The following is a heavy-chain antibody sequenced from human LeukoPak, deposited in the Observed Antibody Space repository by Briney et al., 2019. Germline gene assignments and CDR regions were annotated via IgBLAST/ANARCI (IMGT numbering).Heavy chain of an antibody. J-gene: IGHJ5*01. CDR2: INYSGTT. V-gene: IGHV4-59*08. D-gene: IGHD5-18*01. CDR1: GDSISTYY. CDR3: ARQPAMVSWFDS. Sequence: SETLSLTCTVSGDSISTYYWSWIRQPPEKGPEWIGYINYSGTTSSNPALKSRVTMTVDMSKNEFSLRLTSMTAADTAVYYCARQPAMVSWFDSWGQGTLVIVSS.